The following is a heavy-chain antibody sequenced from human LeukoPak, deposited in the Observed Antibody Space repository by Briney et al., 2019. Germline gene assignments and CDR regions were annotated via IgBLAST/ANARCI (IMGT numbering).Heavy chain of an antibody. D-gene: IGHD2-21*02. V-gene: IGHV4-59*01. J-gene: IGHJ4*02. CDR3: ARLGVVTAMPDY. Sequence: SETLSLTCTASGGSISSYYWSWIRQPPGKGLEWIGYIYYSGSTNYNPSLKSRVTISVDTSKNQFSLKLSSVTAADTAVYYCARLGVVTAMPDYWGQGTLVTVSS. CDR1: GGSISSYY. CDR2: IYYSGST.